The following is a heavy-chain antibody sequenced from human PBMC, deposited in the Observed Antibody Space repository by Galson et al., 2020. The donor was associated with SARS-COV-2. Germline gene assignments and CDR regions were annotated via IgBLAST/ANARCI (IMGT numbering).Heavy chain of an antibody. CDR2: FTPIFNRA. Sequence: SVKVSCKASGGTFSDYAFSWVRQAPGQGLEWMGGFTPIFNRANYAQKFQGRVTITADESTSTTYMELSSLRSEDTAVYYCARGGGTTVRTPVVDFYLWGRGTLVTVSS. J-gene: IGHJ2*01. CDR3: ARGGGTTVRTPVVDFYL. CDR1: GGTFSDYA. D-gene: IGHD2-15*01. V-gene: IGHV1-69*13.